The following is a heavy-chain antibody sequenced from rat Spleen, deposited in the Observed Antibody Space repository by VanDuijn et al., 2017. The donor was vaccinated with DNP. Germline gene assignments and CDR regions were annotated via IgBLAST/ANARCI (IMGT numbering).Heavy chain of an antibody. CDR2: ISYSGST. J-gene: IGHJ2*01. V-gene: IGHV3-1*01. CDR1: GYSITSNY. Sequence: EVQLQESGPGLVKPSQSLSLTCSVTGYSITSNYWGWIRKFQGNRMEYIGHISYSGSTTYNPSLKSRISVTIDTSKNQFFLQLTSVTTEDTATYYCARWTYYFDYWGQGVMVTVSS. CDR3: ARWTYYFDY.